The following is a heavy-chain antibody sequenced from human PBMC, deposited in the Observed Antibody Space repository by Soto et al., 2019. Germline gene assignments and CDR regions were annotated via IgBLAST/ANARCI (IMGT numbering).Heavy chain of an antibody. J-gene: IGHJ5*02. CDR1: GGSVRSGSCY. V-gene: IGHV4-61*01. CDR3: ARDHVVRGVINWFDP. Sequence: SETLSLTCTVSGGSVRSGSCYWCWIRQPPGKGLEWIGYIYYSGSTNYNPSLKSRVTISVDTSKNQFSLKLSSVTAADTAVYYCARDHVVRGVINWFDPWGQGTLVTVS. D-gene: IGHD3-10*01. CDR2: IYYSGST.